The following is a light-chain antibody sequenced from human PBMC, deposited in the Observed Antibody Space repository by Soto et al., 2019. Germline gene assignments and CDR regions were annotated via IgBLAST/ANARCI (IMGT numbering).Light chain of an antibody. CDR2: WAS. V-gene: IGKV4-1*01. CDR3: QQYYTTPLT. J-gene: IGKJ4*01. Sequence: DIVMTQSPDSVAVALGERATINCKSSQIVLLSSNNKNYLAWYQQKPGQPPKLLIYWASTRESGVPDRFSGSGSGTDFTLTLSSLQADDVAVYSCQQYYTTPLTFGGGTKVEIK. CDR1: QIVLLSSNNKNY.